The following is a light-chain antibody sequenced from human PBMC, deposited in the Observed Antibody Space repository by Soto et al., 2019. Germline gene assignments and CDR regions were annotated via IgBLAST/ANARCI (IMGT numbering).Light chain of an antibody. V-gene: IGLV1-44*01. CDR2: SNN. CDR3: AAWDASLGGFYV. J-gene: IGLJ1*01. Sequence: QSVLTQPPSASWTPGQRVTISCSGSRSSVGSNTVNWYQHLPGTAPKLLIYSNNHRPSGVPDRFSASKAGASASLAISGLQSEDEGDYYCAAWDASLGGFYVFGSGTKV. CDR1: RSSVGSNT.